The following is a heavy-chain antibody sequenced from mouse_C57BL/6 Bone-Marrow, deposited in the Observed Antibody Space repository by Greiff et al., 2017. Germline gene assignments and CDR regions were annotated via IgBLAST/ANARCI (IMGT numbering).Heavy chain of an antibody. CDR1: GYSITSGYY. J-gene: IGHJ3*01. CDR3: ARDSYYGSSYPWFAY. Sequence: ESGPGLVKPSQSLSLTCSVTGYSITSGYYWNWIRQFPGNKLEWMGYISYDGSNNYNPSLKNRISITRDTSKNQFFLKLNSVTTEDTATYYCARDSYYGSSYPWFAYWGQGTLVTVSA. D-gene: IGHD1-1*01. CDR2: ISYDGSN. V-gene: IGHV3-6*01.